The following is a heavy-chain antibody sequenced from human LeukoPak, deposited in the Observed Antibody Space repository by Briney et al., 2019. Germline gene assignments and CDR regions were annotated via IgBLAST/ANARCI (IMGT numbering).Heavy chain of an antibody. Sequence: PSETLSLTCTVSGGSISSSSYYCGWIRQPPGKGLEWIGSIYYSGSTYYNPSLKGRVTISVDTSKNQFSLKLSSVTAADTAVYYCASYYGHDAFDIWGQGTMVTVSS. CDR3: ASYYGHDAFDI. CDR1: GGSISSSSYY. J-gene: IGHJ3*02. CDR2: IYYSGST. V-gene: IGHV4-39*01. D-gene: IGHD3-10*01.